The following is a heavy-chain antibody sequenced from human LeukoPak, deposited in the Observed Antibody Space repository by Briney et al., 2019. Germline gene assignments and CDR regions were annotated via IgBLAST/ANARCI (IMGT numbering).Heavy chain of an antibody. CDR3: ARGYDYVWGSHRALGY. Sequence: SETLSLTCTVSGGSISSYYWSWIRQPPEKGLEWIGYIYYSGSTNYNPSLKSRVTISVDTSKNQFSLKLSSVTAADTAVYYCARGYDYVWGSHRALGYWGQGTLVTVSS. D-gene: IGHD3-16*02. J-gene: IGHJ4*02. CDR1: GGSISSYY. CDR2: IYYSGST. V-gene: IGHV4-59*01.